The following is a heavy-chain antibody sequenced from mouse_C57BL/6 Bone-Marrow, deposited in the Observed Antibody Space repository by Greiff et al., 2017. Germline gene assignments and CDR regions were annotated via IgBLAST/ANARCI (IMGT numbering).Heavy chain of an antibody. CDR1: GYTFTSYW. J-gene: IGHJ4*01. Sequence: QVQLQQPGAELVMPGASVKLSCKASGYTFTSYWMHWVKQRPGQGLEWIGEIDPSDSYTNYNQKFKGKSTLTVDKSSSTAYMQLSSLTSEDPAVYYCAREKLGSLYAMDYWGQGTSVTVSS. CDR3: AREKLGSLYAMDY. CDR2: IDPSDSYT. D-gene: IGHD6-1*01. V-gene: IGHV1-69*01.